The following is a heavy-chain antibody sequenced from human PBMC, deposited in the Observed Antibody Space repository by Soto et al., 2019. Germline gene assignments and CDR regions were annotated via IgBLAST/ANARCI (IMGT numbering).Heavy chain of an antibody. CDR2: INYNAGSI. D-gene: IGHD2-15*01. J-gene: IGHJ3*02. Sequence: EVQLVESGGGLVQPGRSLRLSCAASGFTFDDYAMHWVRQAPGKGLEWVSGINYNAGSIGYADSVKGRFTISRDNAKNSLYLQMNSLRVEDTALYYCVKDVLASFRCSGGSCYSNAFDIWGQGTMVTVSS. CDR1: GFTFDDYA. CDR3: VKDVLASFRCSGGSCYSNAFDI. V-gene: IGHV3-9*01.